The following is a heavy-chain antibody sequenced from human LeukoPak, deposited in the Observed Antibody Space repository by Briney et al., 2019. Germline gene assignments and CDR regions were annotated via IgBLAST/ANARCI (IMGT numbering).Heavy chain of an antibody. CDR2: IKSKTDGGTT. D-gene: IGHD4-17*01. Sequence: GGSLRLSCAASGFTFSNAWMSWVRQAPGKGLEWVGRIKSKTDGGTTDYAAPVKGRFTISRDDSKNTLYLQMNSLKTENTAVYYCTTDDYGDCYGMDVWGQGTTVTVSS. J-gene: IGHJ6*02. V-gene: IGHV3-15*01. CDR3: TTDDYGDCYGMDV. CDR1: GFTFSNAW.